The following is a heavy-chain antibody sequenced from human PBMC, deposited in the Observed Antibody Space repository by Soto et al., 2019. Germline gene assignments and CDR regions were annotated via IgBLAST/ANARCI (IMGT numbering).Heavy chain of an antibody. CDR1: GGSVSSNSAA. Sequence: SQTRSLTCAISGGSVSSNSAAWDWIRLSPSRGLEWLARTYYRSRWYNDYAVSVRSRITVNPDTSKNQFSLQLTSVTPEDTAVYYCAGTTSHQWYYMDVWGKGTTVTVSS. V-gene: IGHV6-1*01. CDR2: TYYRSRWYN. CDR3: AGTTSHQWYYMDV. D-gene: IGHD1-7*01. J-gene: IGHJ6*03.